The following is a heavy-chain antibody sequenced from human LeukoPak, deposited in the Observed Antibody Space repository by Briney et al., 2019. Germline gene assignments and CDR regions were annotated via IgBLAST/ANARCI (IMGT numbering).Heavy chain of an antibody. J-gene: IGHJ4*02. CDR1: GGTFSSYA. CDR3: ATGKRQWLVRPLDY. Sequence: SVKVSCKASGGTFSSYAISWVRQAPGQGLEWMGRIIPILGIANYAQKFQGRVTMTEDTSTDTAYMELSSLRSEDTAVYYCATGKRQWLVRPLDYWGQGTLVTVSS. D-gene: IGHD6-19*01. V-gene: IGHV1-69*04. CDR2: IIPILGIA.